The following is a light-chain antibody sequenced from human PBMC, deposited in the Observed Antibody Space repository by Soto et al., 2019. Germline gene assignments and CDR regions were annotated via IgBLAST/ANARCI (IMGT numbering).Light chain of an antibody. CDR3: CSFAGTSTFFV. CDR1: SSDVGGYNL. J-gene: IGLJ1*01. Sequence: QSGLTQPASVSGSPGQSITISCTGTSSDVGGYNLVSWYQHHPGRAPKLMLYEGSQRPSGVSNRFSGSKSGNTAFLPISGLQADDEADYSCCSFAGTSTFFVFGTGTKVTVL. V-gene: IGLV2-23*01. CDR2: EGS.